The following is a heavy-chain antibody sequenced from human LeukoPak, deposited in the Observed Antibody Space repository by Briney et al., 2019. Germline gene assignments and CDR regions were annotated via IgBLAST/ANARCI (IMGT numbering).Heavy chain of an antibody. J-gene: IGHJ1*01. Sequence: SETLSLTCTVSGGSISSGSYYWSWIRQPAGKGLEWIGRIYTSGSTNYNPSLKSRVTISVDTSKNQFSLKLSSVTAADTAVYYCARGEVVPAAYAEYFQHWGQGTLVTVSS. CDR1: GGSISSGSYY. CDR3: ARGEVVPAAYAEYFQH. V-gene: IGHV4-61*02. CDR2: IYTSGST. D-gene: IGHD2-2*01.